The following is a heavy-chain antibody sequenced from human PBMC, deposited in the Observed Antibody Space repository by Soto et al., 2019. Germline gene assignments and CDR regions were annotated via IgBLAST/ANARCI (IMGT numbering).Heavy chain of an antibody. CDR2: IYHSGST. CDR3: ARVPSP. Sequence: LSRTGAGSGGSISSGGYSWSWIRQPPGKGLEWIGYIYHSGSTYYNPSLKSRVTISVDRSKNQFSLKLSSVTAADTAVYSCARVPSPWGQGTLVTVS. V-gene: IGHV4-30-2*01. CDR1: GGSISSGGYS. J-gene: IGHJ5*02.